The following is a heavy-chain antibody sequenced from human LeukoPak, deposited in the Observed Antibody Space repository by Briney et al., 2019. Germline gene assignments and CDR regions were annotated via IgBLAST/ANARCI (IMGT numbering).Heavy chain of an antibody. CDR2: LYYSGNT. Sequence: SETLSLTCAVYGGSFSGYYWGWIRQPPGKGLEWIGSLYYSGNTYYSPSLRSRLTISIDTPKNQFSLKLSSVTAADTAVYYCVKYGFSYCSGISCIPHWGQGTLVTVSS. CDR1: GGSFSGYY. V-gene: IGHV4-34*10. CDR3: VKYGFSYCSGISCIPH. J-gene: IGHJ4*02. D-gene: IGHD2-2*01.